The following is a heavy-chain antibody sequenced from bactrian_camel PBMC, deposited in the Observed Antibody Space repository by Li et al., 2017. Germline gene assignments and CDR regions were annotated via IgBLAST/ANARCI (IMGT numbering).Heavy chain of an antibody. CDR3: VLYLWVGSTYEYNY. CDR2: IGHDSAPT. CDR1: GFTFSNYW. V-gene: IGHV3S6*01. J-gene: IGHJ4*01. Sequence: QVQLVESGGGLVQPGGSLRLSCAAAGFTFSNYWMYWVRQAPGKGLEWVSSIGHDSAPTYYSDSVKGRFAISRDDDKNTMYLQMNSLKSEDTALYYCVLYLWVGSTYEYNYWGQGTQVTVS. D-gene: IGHD5*01.